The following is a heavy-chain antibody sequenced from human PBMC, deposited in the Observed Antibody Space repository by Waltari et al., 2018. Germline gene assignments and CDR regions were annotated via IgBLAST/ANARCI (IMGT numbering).Heavy chain of an antibody. V-gene: IGHV3-7*02. CDR2: IKEDGSVQ. D-gene: IGHD3-22*01. J-gene: IGHJ4*02. CDR1: GFTFSTTW. CDR3: ARGYYDGSGLFDY. Sequence: EVQLVDSGGGLVQPGGSLRVSCAASGFTFSTTWMSWVRQAPGKGLEWVASIKEDGSVQYYVDSVKGRFTISRDNAKNSLYLQMNSLRPEDTAVYFCARGYYDGSGLFDYWGQGTLVTVSS.